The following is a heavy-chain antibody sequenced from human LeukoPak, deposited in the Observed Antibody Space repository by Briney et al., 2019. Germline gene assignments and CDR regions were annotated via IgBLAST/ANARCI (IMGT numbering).Heavy chain of an antibody. D-gene: IGHD2-15*01. V-gene: IGHV7-4-1*02. CDR2: INTNTGNP. J-gene: IGHJ4*02. Sequence: ASVKVSCKTSGYSFTSFGISWVRQAPGQGLEWMGWINTNTGNPTYARGFTGRFVFSLDTSVDTAHLQISSLKAEDSAVYYCAREPSCRPGQGKSSGETFRHCYPLDWGQGTLVTVSS. CDR3: AREPSCRPGQGKSSGETFRHCYPLD. CDR1: GYSFTSFG.